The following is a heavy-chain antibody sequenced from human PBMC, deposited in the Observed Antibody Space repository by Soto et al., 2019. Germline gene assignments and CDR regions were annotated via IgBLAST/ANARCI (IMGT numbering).Heavy chain of an antibody. D-gene: IGHD6-6*01. Sequence: PSETLSLTCAVYGGSFSGYYWSWIRQPPGKGLEWIGEINHSGSTNYNPSLKSRVTISVDTSKNQFSLKLSSVTAADTAVYYCARVRRIAARPWGTYYYYYYGMDVWGQGTTVTVSS. V-gene: IGHV4-34*01. CDR3: ARVRRIAARPWGTYYYYYYGMDV. CDR1: GGSFSGYY. J-gene: IGHJ6*02. CDR2: INHSGST.